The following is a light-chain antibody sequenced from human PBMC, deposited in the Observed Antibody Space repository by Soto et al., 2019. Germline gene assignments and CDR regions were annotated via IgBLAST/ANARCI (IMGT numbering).Light chain of an antibody. CDR2: DAS. V-gene: IGKV1-5*02. J-gene: IGKJ1*01. CDR3: QQYNNYWT. Sequence: DIQVTQYTPTLSGSIGDSVKKICRASQSISSWLAWYQQKPGKAPKLLIYDASSLESGVPSRFSGSGSATEFTLTISSLQHDDFATYYCQQYNNYWTFGQGTKVDI. CDR1: QSISSW.